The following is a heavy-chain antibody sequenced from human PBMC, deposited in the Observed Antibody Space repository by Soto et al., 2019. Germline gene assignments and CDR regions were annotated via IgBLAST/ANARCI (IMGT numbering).Heavy chain of an antibody. CDR2: VYNSGST. J-gene: IGHJ4*02. CDR1: GDSISNYY. V-gene: IGHV4-59*01. Sequence: SETLSLTCTVSGDSISNYYWSWIRQSPGKGLEWIGYVYNSGSTNYNPSLKSRVTISVDTSKNQFSLKLTSVTAADTAVYYCARGRGFCTSPTCRGYFDYWGQGTLVTVSS. D-gene: IGHD2-2*01. CDR3: ARGRGFCTSPTCRGYFDY.